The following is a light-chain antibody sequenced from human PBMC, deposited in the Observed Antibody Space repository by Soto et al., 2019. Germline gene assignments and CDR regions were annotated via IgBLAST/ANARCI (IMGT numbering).Light chain of an antibody. CDR2: GAS. CDR1: QSVSSN. Sequence: EIVRSQSPATLFLSPGERATLSCRASQSVSSNLAWYQQKPGQAPRLLXYGASTRATGIPARFSGSGSGTEFTLTISSLQSEDFAVYYCQQYNNWPPYTFGQGTKVDIK. CDR3: QQYNNWPPYT. J-gene: IGKJ1*01. V-gene: IGKV3-15*01.